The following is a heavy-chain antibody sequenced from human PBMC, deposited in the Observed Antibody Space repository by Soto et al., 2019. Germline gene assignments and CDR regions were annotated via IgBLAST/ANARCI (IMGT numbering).Heavy chain of an antibody. Sequence: SEPQSVTCSVAGGYSSSGDDYWSWNRQPPGKGLEWIGNIYYSGSTYYNPSLKSRVTISVDTSKNQFSLKLSSVTAADTAVYYCARAPLVPYYDSSGPLFDYWGQGTTVTVSS. CDR1: GGYSSSGDDY. CDR3: ARAPLVPYYDSSGPLFDY. J-gene: IGHJ4*03. D-gene: IGHD3-22*01. CDR2: IYYSGST. V-gene: IGHV4-30-4*01.